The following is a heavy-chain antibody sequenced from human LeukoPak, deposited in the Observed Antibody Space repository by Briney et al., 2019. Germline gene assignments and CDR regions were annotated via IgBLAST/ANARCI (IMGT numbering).Heavy chain of an antibody. Sequence: GASVKVSCKASGGTFSSYAISWVRQAPGQGLEWMGGIIPIFGTANYAQKFQGRVTITADESTSTAYMELSSLRSEDTAVYYCARPNYCERYFDYWGQGTLVTVSS. J-gene: IGHJ4*02. CDR2: IIPIFGTA. D-gene: IGHD3-10*01. V-gene: IGHV1-69*13. CDR1: GGTFSSYA. CDR3: ARPNYCERYFDY.